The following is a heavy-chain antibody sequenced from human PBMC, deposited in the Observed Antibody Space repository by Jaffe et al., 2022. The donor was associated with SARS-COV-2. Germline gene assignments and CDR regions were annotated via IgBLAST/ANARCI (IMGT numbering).Heavy chain of an antibody. CDR2: IYYSGST. CDR1: GGSISSGGYY. CDR3: ARKQRGGGSNDYYFDY. J-gene: IGHJ4*02. Sequence: QVQLQESGPGLVKPSQTLSLTCTVSGGSISSGGYYWSWIRQHPGKGLEWIGYIYYSGSTYYNPSLKSRVTISVDTSKNQFSLKLSSVTAADTAVYYCARKQRGGGSNDYYFDYWGQGTLVTVSS. D-gene: IGHD2-15*01. V-gene: IGHV4-31*03.